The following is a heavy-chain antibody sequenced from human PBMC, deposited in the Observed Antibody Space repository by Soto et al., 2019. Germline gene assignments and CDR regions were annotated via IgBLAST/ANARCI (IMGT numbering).Heavy chain of an antibody. D-gene: IGHD1-1*01. Sequence: QVQLQESGPGLVKPSETLSLTCTVSGGSISSHFWSWIRQPPGSGLEWIGHIDSSGSTKYNPSLKSRVSISVDVSKNQFSLKLSSVTAADTAVYCCARQLERRWIDFGGQGTLFTVSS. CDR1: GGSISSHF. J-gene: IGHJ4*02. CDR2: IDSSGST. V-gene: IGHV4-59*08. CDR3: ARQLERRWIDF.